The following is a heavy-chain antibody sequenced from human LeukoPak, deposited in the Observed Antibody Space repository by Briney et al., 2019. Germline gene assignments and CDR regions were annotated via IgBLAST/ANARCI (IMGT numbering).Heavy chain of an antibody. CDR2: INPNTGGT. J-gene: IGHJ4*02. D-gene: IGHD3-22*01. Sequence: ASVKVSCKASGYTFTGYYMHWVRQAPGQGLEWMGRINPNTGGTNYAQKFQGRVTMTRDTSISTAYMELSRLRSDDTAVYYCTRGYYYDSSGYYSPPHFGYWGQGTLVTVSS. CDR1: GYTFTGYY. CDR3: TRGYYYDSSGYYSPPHFGY. V-gene: IGHV1-2*06.